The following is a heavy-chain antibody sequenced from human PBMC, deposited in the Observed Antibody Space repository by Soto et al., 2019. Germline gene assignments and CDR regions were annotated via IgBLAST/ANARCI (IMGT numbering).Heavy chain of an antibody. CDR1: GFTFSDYY. D-gene: IGHD5-12*01. J-gene: IGHJ6*02. V-gene: IGHV3-11*06. Sequence: GGSLRLSCAASGFTFSDYYMNWIRQAPGKGLEWVSYISSSSSYTDYADTVKGRFTISRDNAKNSLYLQMNSLRAEDMAVYYCARGFEDGYNPYYYYGMDVWGQGTTVTVSS. CDR2: ISSSSSYT. CDR3: ARGFEDGYNPYYYYGMDV.